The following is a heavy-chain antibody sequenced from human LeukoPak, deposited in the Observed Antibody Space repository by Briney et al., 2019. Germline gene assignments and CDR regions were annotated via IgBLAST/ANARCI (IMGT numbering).Heavy chain of an antibody. Sequence: EASVKVSCKASGYTFTGYGISWVRQAPGQGLEWVGWISAYNGNTNYPQKVQGRVTMTIDTSTSTAYMELRSLRSDDTAVYYCTRDPPVSLDYYYYYMDVWGEGTTVTVSS. J-gene: IGHJ6*03. CDR2: ISAYNGNT. CDR1: GYTFTGYG. D-gene: IGHD4-11*01. V-gene: IGHV1-18*01. CDR3: TRDPPVSLDYYYYYMDV.